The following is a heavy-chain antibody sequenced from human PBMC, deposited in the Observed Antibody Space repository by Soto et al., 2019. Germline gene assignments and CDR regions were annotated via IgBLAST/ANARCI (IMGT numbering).Heavy chain of an antibody. CDR2: ISYDGSNK. V-gene: IGHV3-30*18. Sequence: QVQLVESGGGVVQPGRSLRLSCAASGFTFSSYGMHWVRQAPGKGLEWVAVISYDGSNKYYADSVKGRFTISRDNSKNTLYLQMNSLRAEDTAVYYCAKGGILGVVIIPVYYFDYWGQGTLVTVSS. CDR1: GFTFSSYG. D-gene: IGHD3-3*01. CDR3: AKGGILGVVIIPVYYFDY. J-gene: IGHJ4*02.